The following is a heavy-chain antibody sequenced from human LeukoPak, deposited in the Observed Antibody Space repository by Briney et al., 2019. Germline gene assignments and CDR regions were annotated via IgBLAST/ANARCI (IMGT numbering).Heavy chain of an antibody. Sequence: ASVKVSCKASGYTFTGYYIHWVRQAPGQGLEWMGWINPNSGVTNYAQRFQGRVTMTRDTSITTAYMELSRLTSDDTAVYYCAKVAPGPFHYWGQGTPVTVSS. CDR1: GYTFTGYY. J-gene: IGHJ4*02. CDR3: AKVAPGPFHY. CDR2: INPNSGVT. V-gene: IGHV1-2*02.